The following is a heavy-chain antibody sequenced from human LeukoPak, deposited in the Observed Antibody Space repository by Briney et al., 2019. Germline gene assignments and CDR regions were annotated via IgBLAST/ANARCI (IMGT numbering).Heavy chain of an antibody. D-gene: IGHD6-13*01. Sequence: PTGGSLRLSCAASGFTFSSYAMSWVRQAPGKGLEWVAVISYDGSNKYYADSVKGRFTISRDNSKSTLYLQMNSLRAEDTAVYYCAKSFPYSSSWYIRLVDYWGQGTLVTVSS. V-gene: IGHV3-30*18. CDR1: GFTFSSYA. CDR2: ISYDGSNK. CDR3: AKSFPYSSSWYIRLVDY. J-gene: IGHJ4*02.